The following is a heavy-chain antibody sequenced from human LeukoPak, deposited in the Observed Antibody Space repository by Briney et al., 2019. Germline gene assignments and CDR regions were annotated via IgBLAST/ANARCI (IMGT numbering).Heavy chain of an antibody. CDR1: GFTFSSYG. CDR2: ISYDGSNK. V-gene: IGHV3-30*18. CDR3: AKDPADLYYYDSSGSDD. D-gene: IGHD3-22*01. J-gene: IGHJ4*02. Sequence: GGSLRLSCAASGFTFSSYGMHWVRQAPGKGLEWVAVISYDGSNKYYADSVKGRFTISRDNSKNTLYLQMNSLRAEDTAVYYCAKDPADLYYYDSSGSDDWGQGTLVTVSS.